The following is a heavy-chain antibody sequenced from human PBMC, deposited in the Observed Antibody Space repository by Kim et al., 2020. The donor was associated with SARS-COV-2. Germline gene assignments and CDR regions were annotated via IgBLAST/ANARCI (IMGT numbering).Heavy chain of an antibody. CDR2: FDPEDGET. V-gene: IGHV1-24*01. J-gene: IGHJ4*02. CDR3: ATYPPSSGWYLLFDY. CDR1: GYTLTELS. D-gene: IGHD6-19*01. Sequence: ASVKVSCKVSGYTLTELSMHWVRQAPGKGLEWMGGFDPEDGETIYAQKFQGRVTMTEDTSTDTAYMELSSLRSEDTAVYYCATYPPSSGWYLLFDYWGQGTLVTVSS.